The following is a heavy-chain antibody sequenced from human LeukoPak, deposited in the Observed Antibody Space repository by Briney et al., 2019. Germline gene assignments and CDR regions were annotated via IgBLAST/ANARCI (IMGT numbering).Heavy chain of an antibody. CDR1: GDSVSSNSAA. D-gene: IGHD6-19*01. CDR2: TYYRSKWYN. J-gene: IGHJ6*02. Sequence: SHTLSLTCAISGDSVSSNSAAWNWIRKSPSRGLEWLERTYYRSKWYNDYAVSVKSRITINPDTSKNQFSLQLNSVTPEDTAVYYCARSHSSGWYGYYYYGMDVWGQGTTVTVSS. CDR3: ARSHSSGWYGYYYYGMDV. V-gene: IGHV6-1*01.